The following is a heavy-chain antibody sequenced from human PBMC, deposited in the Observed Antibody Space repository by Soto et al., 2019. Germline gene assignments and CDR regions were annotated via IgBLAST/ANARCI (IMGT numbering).Heavy chain of an antibody. CDR1: GYNFANYW. D-gene: IGHD3-22*01. Sequence: GESLKISCSGSGYNFANYWIGWVRQMPGKGLEWMGIIYPSDSDTRYSPSFEGQVTISADRSISTAYLQWNSLKASDTAMYFCARGDSSDYSTATPADYWGRGTLVTVSS. J-gene: IGHJ4*02. CDR2: IYPSDSDT. V-gene: IGHV5-51*01. CDR3: ARGDSSDYSTATPADY.